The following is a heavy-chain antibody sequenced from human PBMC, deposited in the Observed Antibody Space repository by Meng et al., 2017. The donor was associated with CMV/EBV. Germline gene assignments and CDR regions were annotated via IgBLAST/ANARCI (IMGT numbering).Heavy chain of an antibody. CDR3: TKDRLVGATTGFDF. Sequence: QVHRGGAGGGRRQPGGSLRLLCVASGFLFSNYGMHWVRQAPGKGLEWVTFIRYDGSRKYYADSVKGRFTISRDNSKNTLYLQMNNLRAEDTAVYYCTKDRLVGATTGFDFWGQGTLVTVSS. J-gene: IGHJ4*02. V-gene: IGHV3-30*02. CDR2: IRYDGSRK. CDR1: GFLFSNYG. D-gene: IGHD1-26*01.